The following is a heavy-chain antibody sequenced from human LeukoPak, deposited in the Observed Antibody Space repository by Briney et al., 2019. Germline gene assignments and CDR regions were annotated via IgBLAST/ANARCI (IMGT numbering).Heavy chain of an antibody. J-gene: IGHJ4*02. CDR3: ARPGMMDIDMGNFHY. V-gene: IGHV4-34*01. D-gene: IGHD5-18*01. Sequence: PSETLSLTCAVYGGSFSGYYWSWIRQPPGKGLEWIGEINHSGSTNYNPSLKSRVTISVDTSKNQFSLKLSSVTAADTAVYYCARPGMMDIDMGNFHYWGQGALVIVSS. CDR2: INHSGST. CDR1: GGSFSGYY.